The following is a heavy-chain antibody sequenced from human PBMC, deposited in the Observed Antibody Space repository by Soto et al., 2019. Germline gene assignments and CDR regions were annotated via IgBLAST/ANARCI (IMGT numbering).Heavy chain of an antibody. CDR3: ARLLGHGYCSSTSCYRWFDP. CDR2: IIPIFGTA. Sequence: SVKVSCKASGGTFSSYAISWVRQAPGQGLEWMGGIIPIFGTANYAQKFQGRVTITADESTSTAYMELSSLRSEDTAVYYCARLLGHGYCSSTSCYRWFDPWGQGTLVTVSS. D-gene: IGHD2-2*01. J-gene: IGHJ5*02. V-gene: IGHV1-69*13. CDR1: GGTFSSYA.